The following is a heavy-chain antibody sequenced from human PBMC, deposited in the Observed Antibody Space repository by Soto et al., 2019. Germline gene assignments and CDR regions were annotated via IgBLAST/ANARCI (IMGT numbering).Heavy chain of an antibody. CDR2: IYYSGST. J-gene: IGHJ3*02. CDR1: GGSISSYY. V-gene: IGHV4-59*01. Sequence: SETLSLTCTVSGGSISSYYWSWIRQPPGKGLEWIGYIYYSGSTNYNPSLKSRVNISVDTSKNQFSLKLSSVTAADTAVYYYERGGPDGYSKDVVFDIWGKGTMVPVSS. D-gene: IGHD5-18*01. CDR3: ERGGPDGYSKDVVFDI.